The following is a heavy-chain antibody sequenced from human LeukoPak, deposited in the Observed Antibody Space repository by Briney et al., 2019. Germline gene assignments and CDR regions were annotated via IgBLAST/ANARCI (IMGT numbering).Heavy chain of an antibody. J-gene: IGHJ3*02. D-gene: IGHD3-10*01. V-gene: IGHV3-66*01. CDR2: IYSGGST. CDR1: GFTVSSNY. Sequence: GGSLRLSCAASGFTVSSNYMSWVRQAPAKGLEWVSIIYSGGSTYYADSVKGRFTISRDNSKNTLYLQMNSLRAEDTAVYYCAKDGLLWFGELLDAFDIWGQGTMVTVSS. CDR3: AKDGLLWFGELLDAFDI.